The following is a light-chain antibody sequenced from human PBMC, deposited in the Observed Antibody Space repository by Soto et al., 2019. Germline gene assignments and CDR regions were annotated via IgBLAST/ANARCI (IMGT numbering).Light chain of an antibody. V-gene: IGKV1-6*01. J-gene: IGKJ1*01. Sequence: AIQMTQSPPSLSASVGDRGTMTCRASQDIRGDLSWFQQKSGEAPRLLIFSASRLQSGVPSRFSGSGSGTDYALTITSLQPEDFAVYYCLQDHSFPWTFGQGTKLEIK. CDR1: QDIRGD. CDR2: SAS. CDR3: LQDHSFPWT.